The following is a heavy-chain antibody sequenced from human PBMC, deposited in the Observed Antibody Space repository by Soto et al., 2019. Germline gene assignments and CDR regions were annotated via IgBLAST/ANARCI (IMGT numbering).Heavy chain of an antibody. CDR2: INASNGDT. J-gene: IGHJ4*02. Sequence: ASVKVSCKASGYTFVTYGISWVRQAPGQRLEWMGWINASNGDTKYSENFQGRVTITRDTSASTVYLDLSSLSSEDTAFYYCARTGHSGSYDYWGQGTLVTVSS. D-gene: IGHD3-22*01. CDR3: ARTGHSGSYDY. V-gene: IGHV1-18*01. CDR1: GYTFVTYG.